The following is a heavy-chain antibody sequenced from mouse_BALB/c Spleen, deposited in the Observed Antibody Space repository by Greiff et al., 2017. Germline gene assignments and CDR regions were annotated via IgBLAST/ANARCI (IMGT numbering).Heavy chain of an antibody. CDR3: ASNYRYAEYFDY. D-gene: IGHD2-14*01. Sequence: EVMLVESGPSLVKPSQTLSLTCSVTGDSITSGYWNWIRKFPGNKLEYMGYISYSGSTYYNPSLKSRISITRDTSKNQYYLQLNSVTTEDTATYYCASNYRYAEYFDYWGQGTTLTVSS. CDR2: ISYSGST. CDR1: GDSITSGY. V-gene: IGHV3-8*02. J-gene: IGHJ2*01.